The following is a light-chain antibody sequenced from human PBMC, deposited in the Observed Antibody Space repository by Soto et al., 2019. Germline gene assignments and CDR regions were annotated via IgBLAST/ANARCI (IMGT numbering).Light chain of an antibody. CDR1: SSDVGGYNY. CDR3: SSYTSSSTLL. J-gene: IGLJ3*02. V-gene: IGLV2-14*01. CDR2: EVS. Sequence: QSALTQPASVSGSPGQSITISCTGTSSDVGGYNYVSWFQQHPGKAPKLMIYEVSNRPSGVSNRFSGSKSGNTASLTISGLLAEDEAHYYCSSYTSSSTLLFGGGTKLTVL.